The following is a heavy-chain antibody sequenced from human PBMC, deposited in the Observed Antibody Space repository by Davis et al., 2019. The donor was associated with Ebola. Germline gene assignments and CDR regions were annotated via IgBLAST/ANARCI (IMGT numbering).Heavy chain of an antibody. CDR2: ISGSGGST. CDR1: GFTFSSYA. CDR3: AKGAVEKYPGY. J-gene: IGHJ4*02. V-gene: IGHV3-23*01. D-gene: IGHD4-23*01. Sequence: GESLKISCAASGFTFSSYAMSWVRQAPGKGLEWVSAISGSGGSTYYADSVKGRFTICRDNSKNTLYLQMNSLRAEDTAVYYCAKGAVEKYPGYWGQGTLVTVSS.